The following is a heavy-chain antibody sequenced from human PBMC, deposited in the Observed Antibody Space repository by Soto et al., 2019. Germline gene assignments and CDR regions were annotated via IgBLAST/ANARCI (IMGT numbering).Heavy chain of an antibody. CDR2: VLPITGST. V-gene: IGHV1-69*06. J-gene: IGHJ4*01. CDR3: ATIRVRGGPLRFED. Sequence: QVQLVQSGAEVKKPGSSVKVSCKTSGGLFSVFSFNWVRQAPGQGLEWMGGVLPITGSTDYAQKFQGRLTITAERSTSTIYMALSRLTSDDTANYYCATIRVRGGPLRFEDGGKGTLISVSS. CDR1: GGLFSVFS. D-gene: IGHD5-12*01.